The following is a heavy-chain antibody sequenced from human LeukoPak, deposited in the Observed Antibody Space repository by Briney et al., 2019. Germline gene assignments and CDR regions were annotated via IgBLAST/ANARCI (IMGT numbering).Heavy chain of an antibody. J-gene: IGHJ2*01. D-gene: IGHD6-19*01. CDR3: ARDSRGSDWDYWYFDL. CDR1: GGSVSSGSYY. Sequence: SETLSLTCTVSGGSVSSGSYYWSWIRQPPGKALEWIGYIYYSGNTNYNPSLKSQVTISVDTSKNQFSLKLTSVTAADTAMYYCARDSRGSDWDYWYFDLWGRGALVTVSS. V-gene: IGHV4-61*01. CDR2: IYYSGNT.